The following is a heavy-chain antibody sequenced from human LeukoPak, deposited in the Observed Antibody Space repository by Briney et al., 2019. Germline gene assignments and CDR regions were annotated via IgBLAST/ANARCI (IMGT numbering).Heavy chain of an antibody. J-gene: IGHJ4*02. CDR2: ISSSGSTI. CDR1: GFTFSDYY. D-gene: IGHD3-16*01. Sequence: GGSLRLSCAASGFTFSDYYMSWIRQAPGKGLEWVSYISSSGSTIYYADSVKGRFTISRDNAENSLYLQMNSLRAEDTAVYYCARDPITFGGVALWSVAYWGQGTLVTVSS. CDR3: ARDPITFGGVALWSVAY. V-gene: IGHV3-11*04.